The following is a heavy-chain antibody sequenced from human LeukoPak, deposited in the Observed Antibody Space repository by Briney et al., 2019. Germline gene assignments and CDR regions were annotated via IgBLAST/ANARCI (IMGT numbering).Heavy chain of an antibody. Sequence: GGSLRLSRAASGFTFSSYWMTWVRQAPGKGLERVANIKEDGSEKYYLDSVKGRFTISRDNAKNSLFLQMNSLRAEDTAVYYCAVFQGLNYWGQGTLVTVSS. CDR1: GFTFSSYW. V-gene: IGHV3-7*03. CDR2: IKEDGSEK. CDR3: AVFQGLNY. D-gene: IGHD2/OR15-2a*01. J-gene: IGHJ4*02.